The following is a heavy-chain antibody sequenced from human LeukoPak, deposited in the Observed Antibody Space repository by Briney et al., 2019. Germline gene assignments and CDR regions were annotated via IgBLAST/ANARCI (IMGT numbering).Heavy chain of an antibody. CDR1: GGSISSYY. D-gene: IGHD4-17*01. V-gene: IGHV4-4*07. CDR2: IYTSGST. J-gene: IGHJ3*02. CDR3: AMMDYGDYSAAFDI. Sequence: SETLSLTCTVSGGSISSYYWSWIRQPAGKGLEWIGRIYTSGSTNYNPSLKSRVTMSVDASKNQFSLKLSSVTAADTAVYYCAMMDYGDYSAAFDIWGQGTMVTVSS.